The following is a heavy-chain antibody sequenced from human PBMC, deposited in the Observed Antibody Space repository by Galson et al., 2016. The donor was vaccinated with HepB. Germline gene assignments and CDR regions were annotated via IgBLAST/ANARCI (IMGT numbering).Heavy chain of an antibody. CDR2: ISTTGRYI. CDR1: GFTFDTYC. D-gene: IGHD3-3*01. J-gene: IGHJ4*02. CDR3: ARGGVSITIFGVGPYFDS. Sequence: SLRLSCAASGFTFDTYCMNWVRQAPGKGLEWVASISTTGRYIYYADSVEGRFTISGDNAQNSVYLQMNSLRPEDTAIYYCARGGVSITIFGVGPYFDSWGQGALVTCAS. V-gene: IGHV3-21*01.